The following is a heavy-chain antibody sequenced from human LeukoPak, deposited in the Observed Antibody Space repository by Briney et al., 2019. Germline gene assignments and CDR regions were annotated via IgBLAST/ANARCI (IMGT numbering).Heavy chain of an antibody. V-gene: IGHV4-59*01. Sequence: SETLSLTCTGSGGSIRSYHWSWIRQPPGKGLEWIGYIYYSGSTNYNPSLKSRVTISVDTSKNQFSLKLSSVTAADTAVYYCARAYYCGGDCYHFDYWGQGTLVTVSS. CDR3: ARAYYCGGDCYHFDY. D-gene: IGHD2-21*02. CDR1: GGSIRSYH. CDR2: IYYSGST. J-gene: IGHJ4*02.